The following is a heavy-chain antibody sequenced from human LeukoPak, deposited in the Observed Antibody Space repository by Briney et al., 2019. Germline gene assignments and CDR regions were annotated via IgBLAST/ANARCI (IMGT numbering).Heavy chain of an antibody. Sequence: SETLSHTCTVSGGSISSYYWSWIRQPAGKGLEWIGRIYTSGSTNYNPSLKSRVTMSVDTSKNQFSLKLSSVTAADTAVYYCARGSYDFWSGYDDFDYWGQGTLVTVSS. CDR1: GGSISSYY. CDR3: ARGSYDFWSGYDDFDY. J-gene: IGHJ4*02. CDR2: IYTSGST. V-gene: IGHV4-4*07. D-gene: IGHD3-3*01.